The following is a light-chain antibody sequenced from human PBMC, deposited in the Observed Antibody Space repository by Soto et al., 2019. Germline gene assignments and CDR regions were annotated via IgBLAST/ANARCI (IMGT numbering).Light chain of an antibody. CDR3: QQHGNWPLT. V-gene: IGKV3-11*01. J-gene: IGKJ4*01. CDR2: DAS. CDR1: QSVSTF. Sequence: EIVLTQSPATLSLSPGERATLSCRASQSVSTFLAWYQQKPGQAPRLLIYDASNRATGIPARFSGSGSETDFTLTISSLEPEDFAVYYCQQHGNWPLTFGGGTKVEIK.